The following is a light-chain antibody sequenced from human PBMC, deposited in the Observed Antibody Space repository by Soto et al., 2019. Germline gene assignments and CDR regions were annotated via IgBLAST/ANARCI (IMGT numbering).Light chain of an antibody. V-gene: IGKV3-15*01. Sequence: VVTQSPATLSVFPGETATLSCRASQSVSSDLAWYQQRPGQAPRLLIYGASTRATGIPARFRGSGSGTEFRLIISSLQSEDFATYYCQQYNTWHPKMAFGRGTKVEIK. CDR1: QSVSSD. CDR3: QQYNTWHPKMA. J-gene: IGKJ1*01. CDR2: GAS.